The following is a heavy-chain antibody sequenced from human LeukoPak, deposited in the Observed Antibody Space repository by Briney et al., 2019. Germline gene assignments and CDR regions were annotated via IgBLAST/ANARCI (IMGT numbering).Heavy chain of an antibody. CDR2: MNPNSGNT. CDR1: GYTFTSYD. Sequence: ASVKVSCKASGYTFTSYDINWVRQATGQGLEWMGWMNPNSGNTGNAQKFQGRVTMTRNTSISTAYMELSSLRSEDTAVYYCALILTGYSRFDYWGQGTLVTVSS. V-gene: IGHV1-8*01. D-gene: IGHD3-9*01. CDR3: ALILTGYSRFDY. J-gene: IGHJ4*02.